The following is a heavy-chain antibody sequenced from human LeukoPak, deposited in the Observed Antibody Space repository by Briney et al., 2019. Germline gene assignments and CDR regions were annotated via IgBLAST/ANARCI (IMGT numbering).Heavy chain of an antibody. CDR3: ARDLAGMDV. Sequence: SQTLSLTCTVSSASLTRGSSFWNWIRQHPGKGLEWLAYIDTSGSSHYNPSLKSRLTISIDTSKDQFSMRLASVTAADTAVYYCARDLAGMDVWGQGTTVIVS. V-gene: IGHV4-31*03. CDR1: SASLTRGSSF. CDR2: IDTSGSS. J-gene: IGHJ6*02.